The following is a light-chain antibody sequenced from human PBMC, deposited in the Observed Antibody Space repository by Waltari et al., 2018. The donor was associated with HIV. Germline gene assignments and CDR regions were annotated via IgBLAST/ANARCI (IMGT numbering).Light chain of an antibody. J-gene: IGKJ1*01. CDR1: QTVRSS. CDR2: GAS. Sequence: DIQINQSPPSLSASVGQRVTITCRASQTVRSSLAWYQQRPGKAPKSLVYGASKLQTEVPSRFSAGGSGTNFSLTISSLKPEDFATYICQQYYTFPRTFGRGTRVDMK. CDR3: QQYYTFPRT. V-gene: IGKV1D-16*01.